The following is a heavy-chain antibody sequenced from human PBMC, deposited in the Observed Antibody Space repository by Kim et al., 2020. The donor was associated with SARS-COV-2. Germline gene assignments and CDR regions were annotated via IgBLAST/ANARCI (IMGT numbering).Heavy chain of an antibody. Sequence: DCADSVKGRFTISRDNAKNSLPLQMNSLRPEDTAVYFCAKVHRIAERSFDAWGQGTLVTVSS. CDR3: AKVHRIAERSFDA. V-gene: IGHV3-9*01. D-gene: IGHD6-13*01. J-gene: IGHJ5*02.